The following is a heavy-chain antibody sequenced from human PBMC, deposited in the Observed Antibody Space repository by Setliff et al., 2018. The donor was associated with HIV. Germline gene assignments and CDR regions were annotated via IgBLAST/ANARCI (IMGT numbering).Heavy chain of an antibody. V-gene: IGHV4-39*03. CDR1: GGSISSSTYY. CDR2: IYHSGFT. Sequence: SETLSLTCSVSGGSISSSTYYWGWIRQPPGQGLEWIGSIYHSGFTYHNPSLKSRITLSVDTSKNQFSLKLSSVTAADTAVYYCSVIDYWGQGTLVTVSS. J-gene: IGHJ4*02. CDR3: SVIDY.